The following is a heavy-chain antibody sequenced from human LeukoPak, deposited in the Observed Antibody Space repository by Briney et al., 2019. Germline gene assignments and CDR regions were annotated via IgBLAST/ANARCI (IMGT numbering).Heavy chain of an antibody. Sequence: ASVKVSCKVSGYTLTELSMHGVRQAPGKGVEWVGGFDPEDGETIYAQKFQGRVTMTEDTSTDTAYMELSSLRSEDTAVYYCATVSSGDYSNSNYYYYSMDVWGKGTTVTVSS. V-gene: IGHV1-24*01. D-gene: IGHD4-11*01. CDR2: FDPEDGET. CDR3: ATVSSGDYSNSNYYYYSMDV. J-gene: IGHJ6*03. CDR1: GYTLTELS.